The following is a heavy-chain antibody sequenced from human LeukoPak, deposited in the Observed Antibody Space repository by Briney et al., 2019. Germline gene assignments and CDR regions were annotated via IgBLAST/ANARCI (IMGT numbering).Heavy chain of an antibody. CDR2: ISGGGEAT. J-gene: IGHJ4*02. V-gene: IGHV3-23*01. Sequence: GGSLRLSCAASGFTFSHYAMSWVRQAPGKGLEWVSSISGGGEATYYADSAKGRFTISRDNSQNTLYLQMNSLRAEDTAVYYCARDYADYVGYFFFDYWGQGTLVTVSS. CDR1: GFTFSHYA. CDR3: ARDYADYVGYFFFDY. D-gene: IGHD4-17*01.